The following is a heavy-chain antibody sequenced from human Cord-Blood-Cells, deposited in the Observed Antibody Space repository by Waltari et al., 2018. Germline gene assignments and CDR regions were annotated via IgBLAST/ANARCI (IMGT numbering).Heavy chain of an antibody. CDR3: ARHVSSLGILGGLDY. CDR1: GGSISSYY. Sequence: QVQLQESGPGLVKPSETLSLTCTVSGGSISSYYWSWIRQPPGKGLEWIGYSYYSGSTNYNPSLRSRLTLSVATSNNQFSLKRSSVTAADTAVYYCARHVSSLGILGGLDYWGQGTLVTVSS. D-gene: IGHD7-27*01. CDR2: SYYSGST. V-gene: IGHV4-59*08. J-gene: IGHJ4*02.